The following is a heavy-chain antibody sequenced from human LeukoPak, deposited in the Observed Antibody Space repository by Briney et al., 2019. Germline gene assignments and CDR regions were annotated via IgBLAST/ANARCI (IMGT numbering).Heavy chain of an antibody. V-gene: IGHV1-18*01. CDR2: ISAYNGNT. Sequence: GASVKVSCKASGYTFTSYGFSWVRQAPGQGLEWMGWISAYNGNTNYAQKLQGRVTMTTDTSTSTAYMELRSLRSDDTAVYYCASFHFLNYYFDYWGQGTLVTVSS. D-gene: IGHD5-24*01. CDR3: ASFHFLNYYFDY. J-gene: IGHJ4*02. CDR1: GYTFTSYG.